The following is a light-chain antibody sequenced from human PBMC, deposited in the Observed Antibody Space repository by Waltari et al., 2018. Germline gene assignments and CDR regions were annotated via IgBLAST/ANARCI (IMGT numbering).Light chain of an antibody. CDR1: QSVSSSY. Sequence: EIVLTQSPGTLSLSPGERATLSCRASQSVSSSYLAWFQQKPGQAPRLLNYGASTRATGIPDRFSGIGSGTDFTLTISRLEPEDFAVYHCQHYGSSLLTFGGGTKVEIK. CDR3: QHYGSSLLT. CDR2: GAS. J-gene: IGKJ4*01. V-gene: IGKV3-20*01.